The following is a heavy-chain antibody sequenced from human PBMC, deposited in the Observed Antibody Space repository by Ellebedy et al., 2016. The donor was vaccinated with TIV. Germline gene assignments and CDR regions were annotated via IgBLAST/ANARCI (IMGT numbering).Heavy chain of an antibody. CDR2: IKQDGSEK. V-gene: IGHV3-7*01. Sequence: GGSLRLSCAASGFTFSDYGMHWVRQAPGKGLGWVANIKQDGSEKYYVDSVKGRFTISRDNAKNSLYLQMNSLRAEDTAVYYCATLKWLVLRAYYFDYWGQGALVTVSS. J-gene: IGHJ4*02. D-gene: IGHD6-19*01. CDR1: GFTFSDYG. CDR3: ATLKWLVLRAYYFDY.